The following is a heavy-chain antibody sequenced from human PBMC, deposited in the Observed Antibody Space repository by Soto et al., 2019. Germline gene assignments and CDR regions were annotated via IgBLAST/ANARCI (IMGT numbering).Heavy chain of an antibody. CDR2: IYYSGSP. CDR1: GGSIRSGDYY. CDR3: ARLRGFGAPHYPAMDV. J-gene: IGHJ6*02. Sequence: QVQLQESGPGLVKPSQTLSLTCTVSGGSIRSGDYYSSWIRQPPGKGLEWIGSIYYSGSPYYSPSLRSRVTMSVDTSKNQFSLTLSAVTAADTAVYYCARLRGFGAPHYPAMDVWGQGTTVTVSS. V-gene: IGHV4-30-4*01. D-gene: IGHD3-10*01.